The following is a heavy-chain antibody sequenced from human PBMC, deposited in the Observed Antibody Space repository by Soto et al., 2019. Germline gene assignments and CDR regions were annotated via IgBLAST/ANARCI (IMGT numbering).Heavy chain of an antibody. V-gene: IGHV4-39*01. Sequence: SETLSLTCTVSGGSIRSSSYYWGWIRQPPGKGLEWIGTMYYSGTTYYNPSLKSRVTISVDTSRNQFFLKLTSVTAADTAVYYCARLGPYDSTGYYLPFDYWGQGALVTVSS. D-gene: IGHD3-22*01. J-gene: IGHJ4*02. CDR1: GGSIRSSSYY. CDR2: MYYSGTT. CDR3: ARLGPYDSTGYYLPFDY.